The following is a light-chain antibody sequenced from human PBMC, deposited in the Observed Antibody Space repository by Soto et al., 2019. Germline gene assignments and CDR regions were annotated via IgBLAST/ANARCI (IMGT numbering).Light chain of an antibody. V-gene: IGKV3-20*01. CDR1: QSVSSSY. CDR3: QQYFEWPPMT. J-gene: IGKJ1*01. Sequence: EIVLTQSPGTLSFSPGERATLTCRASQSVSSSYLAWFQQKPGQAPRLLIYGASSRATGIPDRFSGSGSGTDFTLTISSLRSEDSAIYYCQQYFEWPPMTFGQGTKVEI. CDR2: GAS.